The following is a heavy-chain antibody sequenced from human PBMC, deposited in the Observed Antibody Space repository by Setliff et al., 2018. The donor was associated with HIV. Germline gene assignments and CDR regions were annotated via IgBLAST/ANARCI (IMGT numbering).Heavy chain of an antibody. CDR3: ARQDIPTGYYLFGY. Sequence: GASVKVSCKASGYKFTGHHIQWMRQAPGQGLEWMGRINPNMGDTQYAQKFQGRIIMTRDTSINTVYMELSSLTSDDTALYYCARQDIPTGYYLFGYWGQGTQVTVSS. D-gene: IGHD3-9*01. CDR2: INPNMGDT. J-gene: IGHJ4*02. V-gene: IGHV1-2*06. CDR1: GYKFTGHH.